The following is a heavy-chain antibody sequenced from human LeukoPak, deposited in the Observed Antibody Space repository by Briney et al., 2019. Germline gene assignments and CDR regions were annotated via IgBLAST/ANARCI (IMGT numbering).Heavy chain of an antibody. D-gene: IGHD3-10*02. V-gene: IGHV3-33*03. Sequence: GGSLRLSCAASGFTFSTYGMHWVRQAPGKGLEWVAFIWSDGSNKYYADSVKGRFTISRDNAKNSMYLQMNSLRAEYTAVYYCAELGITMIGGVWGKGTTVTISS. CDR2: IWSDGSNK. CDR1: GFTFSTYG. CDR3: AELGITMIGGV. J-gene: IGHJ6*04.